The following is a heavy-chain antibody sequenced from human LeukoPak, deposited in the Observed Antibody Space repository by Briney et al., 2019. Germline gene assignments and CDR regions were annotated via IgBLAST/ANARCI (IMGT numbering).Heavy chain of an antibody. CDR1: AGSIGSYY. J-gene: IGHJ4*02. CDR2: IYYSGST. CDR3: ARGRPDFWTNFYTYFFDS. Sequence: SETLSLTCTVSAGSIGSYYWTWIRQPPGKGLEWIGYIYYSGSTNYNPSLKSRVAISLDTSKNQFSLKLSSVTAADTAIYYCARGRPDFWTNFYTYFFDSWGQGTLVTISS. V-gene: IGHV4-59*01. D-gene: IGHD3/OR15-3a*01.